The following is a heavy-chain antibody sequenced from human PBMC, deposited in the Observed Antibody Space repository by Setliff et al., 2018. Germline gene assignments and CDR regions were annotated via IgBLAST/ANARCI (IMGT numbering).Heavy chain of an antibody. J-gene: IGHJ3*02. V-gene: IGHV4-4*02. D-gene: IGHD2-21*01. Sequence: SETLSLTCAVSGGSISSSNWWSWVRQPPGKGLEWIGEIYHSGSTNYNPSLKSRVTISVDKSKNQFSLKLSSVTAADTAVYYCARVALVVVIRNAFDIWDQGTMVTVSS. CDR2: IYHSGST. CDR1: GGSISSSNW. CDR3: ARVALVVVIRNAFDI.